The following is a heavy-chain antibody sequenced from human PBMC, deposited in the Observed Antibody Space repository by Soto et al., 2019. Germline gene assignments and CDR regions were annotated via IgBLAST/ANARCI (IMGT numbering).Heavy chain of an antibody. V-gene: IGHV4-30-4*01. Sequence: SSTXSLTCSVSVCSIISGYYYLSWIRQPPGKVLEWIGDIYYSGKTYYDPSLKSLIIISIDTSKNHFSLKLSSVTAADTAVYYCARARTWSSYIRPYSYGKELWGQPTTVNV. D-gene: IGHD3-3*01. CDR3: ARARTWSSYIRPYSYGKEL. J-gene: IGHJ6*01. CDR1: VCSIISGYYY. CDR2: IYYSGKT.